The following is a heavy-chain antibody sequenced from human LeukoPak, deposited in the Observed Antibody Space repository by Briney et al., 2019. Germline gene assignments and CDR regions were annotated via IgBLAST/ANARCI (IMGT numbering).Heavy chain of an antibody. CDR2: ISGGGAGT. CDR3: AKFWGGGRYPGDYYYGMDV. D-gene: IGHD1-26*01. Sequence: KPGGSLRLSCAASGFTVSSNYMSWVRQAPGKGLEWVSTISGGGAGTYYADSVKGRFTISRDNSKNTLYLQMNSLRAEDTAVYYCAKFWGGGRYPGDYYYGMDVWGQGTTVTVSS. V-gene: IGHV3-23*01. CDR1: GFTVSSNY. J-gene: IGHJ6*02.